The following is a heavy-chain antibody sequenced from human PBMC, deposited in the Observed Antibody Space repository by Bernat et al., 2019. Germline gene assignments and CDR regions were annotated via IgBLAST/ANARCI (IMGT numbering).Heavy chain of an antibody. J-gene: IGHJ4*02. CDR1: GYTFTSYG. Sequence: QVQLVQSGAEVKKPGASVKVSCKASGYTFTSYGISWVRQAPGQGLEWMGWISAYNGNTNYAQKLQGRGTMTTATSTSTAYMELRVLRSDDAAVYYCARDQAGLGELPIDYWGQGTLVTVSS. CDR2: ISAYNGNT. D-gene: IGHD3-16*01. CDR3: ARDQAGLGELPIDY. V-gene: IGHV1-18*01.